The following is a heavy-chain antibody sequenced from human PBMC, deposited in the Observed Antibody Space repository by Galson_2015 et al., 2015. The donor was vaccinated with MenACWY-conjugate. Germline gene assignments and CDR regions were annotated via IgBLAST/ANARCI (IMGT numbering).Heavy chain of an antibody. Sequence: SLRLSCAASGFTFSDSWMSWVRQAPGKGLEWVGIIIRDGSEKYFVDSVKGRFIISRDNSKKTLYLQMSNLRAEDTAVYYCVRDEPDAMGAYWGQGTRVTVSS. CDR2: IIRDGSEK. CDR3: VRDEPDAMGAY. J-gene: IGHJ4*02. CDR1: GFTFSDSW. D-gene: IGHD2-2*01. V-gene: IGHV3-7*03.